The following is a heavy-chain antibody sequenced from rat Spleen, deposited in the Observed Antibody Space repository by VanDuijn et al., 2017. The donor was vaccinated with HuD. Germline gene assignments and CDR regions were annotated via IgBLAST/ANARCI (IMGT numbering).Heavy chain of an antibody. V-gene: IGHV5-29*01. CDR2: ISYGDSSGHSST. J-gene: IGHJ2*01. CDR1: GFTFSDYG. CDR3: TRVDTMGTEDY. D-gene: IGHD1-7*01. Sequence: EVQLVESGGGLVQPGRSLKLSCAASGFTFSDYGVAWVRQAPGKGLEWVASISYGDSSGHSSTYYRDSVKGRFTISRDDAKSTLYLQMDSLRSEDTATYYCTRVDTMGTEDYWGQGVMVTVSS.